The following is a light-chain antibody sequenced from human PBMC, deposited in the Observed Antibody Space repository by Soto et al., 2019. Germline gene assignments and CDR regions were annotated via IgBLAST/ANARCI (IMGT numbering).Light chain of an antibody. CDR2: AAS. V-gene: IGKV1-8*01. J-gene: IGKJ3*01. CDR3: HQYYNYPLT. CDR1: QAIGSL. Sequence: AIRMTQSPSSFSASTGDRVTITCRASQAIGSLLAWYQQKPGKAPKLLIYAASTLQSGVPSRFSGSGSGTDLTLTIRSLQSEDFATYYCHQYYNYPLTFGPGTKVDMK.